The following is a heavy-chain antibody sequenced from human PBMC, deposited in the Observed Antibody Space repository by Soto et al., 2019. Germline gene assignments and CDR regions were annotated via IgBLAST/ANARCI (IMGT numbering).Heavy chain of an antibody. V-gene: IGHV1-69*02. D-gene: IGHD6-13*01. Sequence: QVQLVQSGAEVKKPGSSVKVSCKASGGTFSSYTISWVRQAPGQGLEWMGRIIPILGIANYAQKFQGRVTITADKSTSTAYMELSSLRSEDTAVYYSAGGRWYGMAYYYYGMDVWGQGTTVTVSS. CDR1: GGTFSSYT. CDR2: IIPILGIA. CDR3: AGGRWYGMAYYYYGMDV. J-gene: IGHJ6*02.